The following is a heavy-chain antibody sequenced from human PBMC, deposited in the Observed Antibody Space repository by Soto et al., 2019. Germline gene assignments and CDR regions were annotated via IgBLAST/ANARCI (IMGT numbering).Heavy chain of an antibody. CDR1: GFTFSSYA. J-gene: IGHJ4*02. Sequence: PGGSLRLSCAVSGFTFSSYAMSWVRQAPGKGLEWVSAISGSGGSTYYADSVKGRFTISRDNSKNTMYLQMNSLRVEDTAVYYCAKAKKYYDFWSGYKDYFDYWGQGTLVTVSS. D-gene: IGHD3-3*01. V-gene: IGHV3-23*01. CDR2: ISGSGGST. CDR3: AKAKKYYDFWSGYKDYFDY.